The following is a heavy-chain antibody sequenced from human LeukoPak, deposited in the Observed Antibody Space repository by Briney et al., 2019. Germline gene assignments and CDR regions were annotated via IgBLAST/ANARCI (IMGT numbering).Heavy chain of an antibody. Sequence: GGSLRLSCAAAGLTFSSYEMYWVRQAPGKGLEGVSYISGSGETIYYADSVKGRFTISRDNANKSLYLRMSSLRVEDTAIYYCIPPAAGLRRTISTEYFQHWGQGALATVSS. CDR2: ISGSGETI. V-gene: IGHV3-48*03. J-gene: IGHJ1*01. CDR3: IPPAAGLRRTISTEYFQH. D-gene: IGHD6-13*01. CDR1: GLTFSSYE.